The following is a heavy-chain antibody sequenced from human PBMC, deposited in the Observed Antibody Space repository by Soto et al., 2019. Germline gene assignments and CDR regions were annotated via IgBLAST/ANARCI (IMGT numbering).Heavy chain of an antibody. D-gene: IGHD2-2*01. CDR2: ISGSGGST. Sequence: GGSLRLSCAASGFTFSSYAMSWVRQAPGKGLEWVSAISGSGGSTYYADSVKGRFTISRDNSKNTLYLQMNSLRAEDTAVYYCAKVWGLAYIVVVPAAPNPIDYWGQGTLVTVSS. CDR1: GFTFSSYA. CDR3: AKVWGLAYIVVVPAAPNPIDY. V-gene: IGHV3-23*01. J-gene: IGHJ4*02.